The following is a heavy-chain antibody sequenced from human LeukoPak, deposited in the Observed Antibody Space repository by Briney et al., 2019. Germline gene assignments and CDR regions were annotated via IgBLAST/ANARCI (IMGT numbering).Heavy chain of an antibody. CDR1: GGSFSGYY. V-gene: IGHV4-34*01. CDR3: ARSPGHWYFDL. Sequence: PSETLSLTCAVYGGSFSGYYWSWIRQPPGKGLEWIGEINHSGSTNYNPSLKSRVTMSVDTSKNQFSLKLSSVTAADTAVYYCARSPGHWYFDLWGRGTLVTVSS. J-gene: IGHJ2*01. CDR2: INHSGST.